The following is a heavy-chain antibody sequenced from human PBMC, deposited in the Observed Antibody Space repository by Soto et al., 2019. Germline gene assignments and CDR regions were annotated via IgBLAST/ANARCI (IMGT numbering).Heavy chain of an antibody. D-gene: IGHD3-9*01. CDR2: IYYSGST. V-gene: IGHV4-31*03. CDR1: GGSISSGGYY. J-gene: IGHJ4*02. CDR3: ARANSPNYDILTGYYPD. Sequence: PSETLSLTCTVSGGSISSGGYYWSWIRQHPGKGLEWIGYIYYSGSTYYNPSLKSRVTISVDTSKNQFSLKLSSVTAAGTAVYYCARANSPNYDILTGYYPDWGQGTLVTVSS.